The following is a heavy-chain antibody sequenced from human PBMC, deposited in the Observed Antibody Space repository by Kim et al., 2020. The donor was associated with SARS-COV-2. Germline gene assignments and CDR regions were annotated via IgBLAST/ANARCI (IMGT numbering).Heavy chain of an antibody. V-gene: IGHV3-21*01. CDR3: ARESYSSSWTDY. D-gene: IGHD6-13*01. Sequence: YYADSVKGRFTISGDNAKNSLYLQMNGLRAEDTAVYYCARESYSSSWTDYWGQGTLVTVSS. J-gene: IGHJ4*02.